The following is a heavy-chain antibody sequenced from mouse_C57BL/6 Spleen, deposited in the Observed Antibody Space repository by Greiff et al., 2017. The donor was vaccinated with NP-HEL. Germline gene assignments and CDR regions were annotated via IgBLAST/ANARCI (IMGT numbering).Heavy chain of an antibody. CDR3: AMPLDY. V-gene: IGHV1-50*01. Sequence: QVQLQQPGAELVKPGASVKLSCKASGYTFTSYWMQWVKQRPGQGLEWIGEIDPSDSYTNYNQKFKGKATLTVDTSSSTAYMQLSSLTSEDSAVYYCAMPLDYWGQGTTLTVSS. CDR2: IDPSDSYT. J-gene: IGHJ2*01. CDR1: GYTFTSYW.